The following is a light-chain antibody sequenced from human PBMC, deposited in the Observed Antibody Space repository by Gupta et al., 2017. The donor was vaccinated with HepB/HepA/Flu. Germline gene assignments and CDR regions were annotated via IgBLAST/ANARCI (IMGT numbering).Light chain of an antibody. CDR1: QSVGSK. Sequence: EVLLTQSPATLSLSPGERAILSCRASQSVGSKLAWYQQKIGQAPTLLIYGASNRATGISARFSGSGSGTDFTLTINSLEPEDFAVYVCQERTNWPLHTFGQGTKIEI. CDR3: QERTNWPLHT. V-gene: IGKV3-11*01. J-gene: IGKJ2*01. CDR2: GAS.